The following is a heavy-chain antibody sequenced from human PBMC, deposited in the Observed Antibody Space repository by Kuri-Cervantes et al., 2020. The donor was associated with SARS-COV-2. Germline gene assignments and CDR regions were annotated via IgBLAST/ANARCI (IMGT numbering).Heavy chain of an antibody. D-gene: IGHD3-22*01. CDR3: ARDPYVGSGYYLLDF. Sequence: GESLKISCAASGFSFSNYAMHWVRQAPGKGLEWVAIISYDGGYENYADSVQGRFTISRDNDKHTLYLQVNSAKTEDTAVYYCARDPYVGSGYYLLDFWGQGTLVTVSS. J-gene: IGHJ4*02. CDR1: GFSFSNYA. CDR2: ISYDGGYE. V-gene: IGHV3-30*03.